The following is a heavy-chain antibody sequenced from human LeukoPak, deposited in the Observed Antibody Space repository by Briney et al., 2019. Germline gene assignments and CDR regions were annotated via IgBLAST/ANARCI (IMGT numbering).Heavy chain of an antibody. J-gene: IGHJ4*02. CDR2: INHSGST. V-gene: IGHV4-39*07. CDR1: GGSISSGSYY. CDR3: ARVRWTTASDY. Sequence: SQTLSLTCTVSGGSISSGSYYWSWIRQPPGKGLEWIGEINHSGSTNYNPSLKSRVTISIDTSKNQFSLILNSVTAADTAVYYCARVRWTTASDYWGQGTLVTVSS. D-gene: IGHD4-11*01.